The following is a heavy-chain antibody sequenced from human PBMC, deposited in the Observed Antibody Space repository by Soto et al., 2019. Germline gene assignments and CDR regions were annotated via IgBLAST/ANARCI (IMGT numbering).Heavy chain of an antibody. CDR1: GYIFTDYY. V-gene: IGHV1-2*06. Sequence: ASVKVSCKASGYIFTDYYMHWVRQAPGQELGWMGRINPNSGGTNYAQKFQGRVTMTRDTSISTAYMELSSLRSEDTAVYYCARGKHPNETVNSEVFDIWGKGTIGTVSS. CDR2: INPNSGGT. J-gene: IGHJ3*02. D-gene: IGHD1-1*01. CDR3: ARGKHPNETVNSEVFDI.